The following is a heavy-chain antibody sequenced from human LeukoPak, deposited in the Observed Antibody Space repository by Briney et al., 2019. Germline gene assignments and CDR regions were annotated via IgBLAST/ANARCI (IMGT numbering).Heavy chain of an antibody. CDR2: INHSGST. D-gene: IGHD6-13*01. CDR1: GGSFSGYY. J-gene: IGHJ6*02. Sequence: PSETLSLTCAVYGGSFSGYYWSRIRQPPGKGLEWIGEINHSGSTNYNPSLKSRVTISVDTSKNQFSLKLSSVTAADTAVYYCARGPASSWYGTNYYGMDVWGQGTTVTVSS. CDR3: ARGPASSWYGTNYYGMDV. V-gene: IGHV4-34*01.